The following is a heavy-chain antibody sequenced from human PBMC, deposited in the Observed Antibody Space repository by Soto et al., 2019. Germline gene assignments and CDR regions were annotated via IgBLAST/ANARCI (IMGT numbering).Heavy chain of an antibody. CDR2: TRNKANSHTT. J-gene: IGHJ4*02. Sequence: GGSLRLSCAASGFTFSDHYMDWVRQAPGKGLEWVGRTRNKANSHTTEYAASVKGRFTISRDDSKNSLYLQMNSLKTEDTAVYYCARLPVAGYYFDYWGQGTLVTVSS. CDR1: GFTFSDHY. V-gene: IGHV3-72*01. D-gene: IGHD6-13*01. CDR3: ARLPVAGYYFDY.